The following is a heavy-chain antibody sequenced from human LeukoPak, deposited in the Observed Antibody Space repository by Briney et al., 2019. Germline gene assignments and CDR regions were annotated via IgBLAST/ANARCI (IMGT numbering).Heavy chain of an antibody. J-gene: IGHJ6*02. CDR1: GFTFSSYW. Sequence: TGGSLRLSWAASGFTFSSYWMSWVRQAPGKGLEWVANIKHDGIDKIYVDSVKGRLTISRDNAKNSLYLQMNSLRAEDTAVYYCARDPYYGSGKYYYGMDLWGQGTTVTVSS. CDR3: ARDPYYGSGKYYYGMDL. V-gene: IGHV3-7*01. D-gene: IGHD3-10*01. CDR2: IKHDGIDK.